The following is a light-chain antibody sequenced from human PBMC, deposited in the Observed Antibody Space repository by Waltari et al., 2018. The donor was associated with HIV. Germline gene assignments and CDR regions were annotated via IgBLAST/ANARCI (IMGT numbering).Light chain of an antibody. J-gene: IGLJ2*01. CDR2: NTN. CDR3: AAWGDSLNGPV. Sequence: QSVLTQPPSASATPGQRVTISCSGTNSDIGGNPVNWYQQLPATAPKLLIYNTNQRPSRVPDRFSGSKSGASASLAISGLQSEDEAEYYCAAWGDSLNGPVFGGGTRVTVL. CDR1: NSDIGGNP. V-gene: IGLV1-44*01.